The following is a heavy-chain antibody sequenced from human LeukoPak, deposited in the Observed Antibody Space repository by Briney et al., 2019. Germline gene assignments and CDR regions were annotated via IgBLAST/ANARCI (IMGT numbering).Heavy chain of an antibody. D-gene: IGHD3-10*01. CDR1: GGSFSGYY. Sequence: SETLSLTCAVYGGSFSGYYWSWIRQPPGKGLEWIGEINHSGSTNYNPSLKSRVTISVDTSKNQFSLKLSSVIAADTAVYYCASRRGYYGSGSYFYWGQGTLVTVSS. CDR3: ASRRGYYGSGSYFY. J-gene: IGHJ4*02. CDR2: INHSGST. V-gene: IGHV4-34*01.